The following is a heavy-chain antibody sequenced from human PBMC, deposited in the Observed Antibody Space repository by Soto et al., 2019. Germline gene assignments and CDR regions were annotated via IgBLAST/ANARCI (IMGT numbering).Heavy chain of an antibody. CDR2: TWYDGSNT. D-gene: IGHD3-22*01. J-gene: IGHJ4*02. CDR3: ARRSLDKGLDY. CDR1: GFTFSHFG. V-gene: IGHV3-33*01. Sequence: QVKLVESGGGVVQPGRSLRLSCTASGFTFSHFGMHWVRQAPGKGLEWLALTWYDGSNTYYGDSAKGRFTISRDSSKNTVYLQMNSLRAEDTAVYYCARRSLDKGLDYWGQGTLVTVSS.